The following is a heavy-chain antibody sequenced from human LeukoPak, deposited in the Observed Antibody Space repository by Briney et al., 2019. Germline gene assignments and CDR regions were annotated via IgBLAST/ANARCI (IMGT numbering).Heavy chain of an antibody. CDR2: ISYDGSNK. V-gene: IGHV3-30*04. J-gene: IGHJ6*02. Sequence: PGRSLRLSCAASGFTFSSYAIHWVRQAPGKGLEWVAVISYDGSNKYYADSVKGRFTISRDNSKNTLYLQMNGLRAEDTAVYYCAREELRFLEWLQYYYYGMDVWGQGTTVTVSS. D-gene: IGHD3-3*01. CDR1: GFTFSSYA. CDR3: AREELRFLEWLQYYYYGMDV.